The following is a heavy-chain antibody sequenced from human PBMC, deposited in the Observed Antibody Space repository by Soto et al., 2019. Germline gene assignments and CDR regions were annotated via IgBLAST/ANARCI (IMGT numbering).Heavy chain of an antibody. CDR1: GYTFTSYG. J-gene: IGHJ6*02. D-gene: IGHD2-15*01. CDR2: ISAYNGNT. V-gene: IGHV1-18*04. CDR3: ARDRGRQYSHSGPYYYYGMDV. Sequence: SVKVSCKASGYTFTSYGISWVRQATGQGLEWMGWISAYNGNTNYAQKLQGRVTMTTDTSTSTAYMELRSLRSDDTAVYYCARDRGRQYSHSGPYYYYGMDVWGQGTTVTVSS.